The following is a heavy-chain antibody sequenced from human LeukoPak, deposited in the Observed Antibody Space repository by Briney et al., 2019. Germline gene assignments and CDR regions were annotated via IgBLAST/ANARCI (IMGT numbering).Heavy chain of an antibody. V-gene: IGHV1-69*13. Sequence: ASVKVSCKASGGTFSSYALSWVRQAPGQGLEWMGGIIPIFGTANYAQKFQGRVTITADESTSTAYMELSSLRSEGTAVYYCAAVVPAVMGYFDYWGQGTLVTVSS. CDR1: GGTFSSYA. J-gene: IGHJ4*02. D-gene: IGHD2-2*01. CDR3: AAVVPAVMGYFDY. CDR2: IIPIFGTA.